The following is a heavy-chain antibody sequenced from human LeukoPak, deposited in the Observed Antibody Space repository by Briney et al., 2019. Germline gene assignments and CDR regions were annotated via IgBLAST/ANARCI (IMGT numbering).Heavy chain of an antibody. Sequence: ASVKVSCKASRYTFTGYYMHWVRQAPGQGLEWMGWINPNSGGTNYAQKFQGRVTMTRDTSISTAYMELSRLRSDDTAVYYCARELYSSSSPGDGYGMDVWGQGTTVTVSS. D-gene: IGHD6-6*01. CDR2: INPNSGGT. CDR1: RYTFTGYY. CDR3: ARELYSSSSPGDGYGMDV. V-gene: IGHV1-2*02. J-gene: IGHJ6*02.